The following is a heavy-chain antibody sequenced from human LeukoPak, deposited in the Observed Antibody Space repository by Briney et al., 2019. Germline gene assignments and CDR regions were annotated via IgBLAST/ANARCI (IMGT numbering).Heavy chain of an antibody. CDR1: NDSISNYY. J-gene: IGHJ4*02. CDR2: IDYRGST. V-gene: IGHV4-59*12. CDR3: VRLGSGSNY. Sequence: SETLSLTCTVSNDSISNYYWSWIRQPPGKGLEWIAYIDYRGSTTNNPSLRSRITISVDTSRNQFSLKLRSVNTEDTAAYYCVRLGSGSNYWGQGTLVTVSS. D-gene: IGHD3-10*01.